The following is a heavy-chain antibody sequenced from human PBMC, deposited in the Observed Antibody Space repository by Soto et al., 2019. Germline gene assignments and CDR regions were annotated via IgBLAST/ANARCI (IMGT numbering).Heavy chain of an antibody. V-gene: IGHV4-59*01. CDR3: ARGFTTKVIDY. J-gene: IGHJ4*02. D-gene: IGHD5-18*01. CDR1: GGSISDYY. CDR2: IYYSGST. Sequence: SETLSLTCTVSGGSISDYYWSWIRQPPGKGLEWIGYIYYSGSTNYNPSLKSRVTISVDTSKNQFSLKLSSVTAADTAVYYCARGFTTKVIDYWGQGTLVTVSS.